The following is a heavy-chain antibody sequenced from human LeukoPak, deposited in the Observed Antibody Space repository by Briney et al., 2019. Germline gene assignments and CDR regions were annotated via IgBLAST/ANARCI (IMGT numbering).Heavy chain of an antibody. D-gene: IGHD1-26*01. V-gene: IGHV3-9*03. CDR1: GFTFDDYA. CDR3: AKGQQWELPTYFDA. CDR2: ISWNSGKI. J-gene: IGHJ4*02. Sequence: GRSLRLSCAASGFTFDDYAMHWVRQAPGRGLEWVSGISWNSGKIGYADSVKGRFTISRDNAKNSLYLQMSSLRAEDMALYYCAKGQQWELPTYFDAWGQGTLVTVSS.